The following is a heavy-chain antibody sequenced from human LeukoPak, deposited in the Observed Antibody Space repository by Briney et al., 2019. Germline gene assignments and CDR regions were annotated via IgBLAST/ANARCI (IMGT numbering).Heavy chain of an antibody. CDR1: GFTFSSYG. Sequence: QSRGSLRLSCAAAGFTFSSYGMHWVRQAPGKGLEWVAFIRYDGSNKYYADSVKGRFTISRDNSKNTLYLQMNSLRAEDTAVYYCANGRGRFLEWLFQSWGQGTLVSVSS. CDR3: ANGRGRFLEWLFQS. J-gene: IGHJ5*02. CDR2: IRYDGSNK. D-gene: IGHD3-3*01. V-gene: IGHV3-30*02.